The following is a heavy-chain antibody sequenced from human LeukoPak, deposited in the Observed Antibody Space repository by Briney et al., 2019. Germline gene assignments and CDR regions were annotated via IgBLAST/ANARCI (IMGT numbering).Heavy chain of an antibody. CDR3: AKNIVVVPALNAFDI. J-gene: IGHJ3*02. Sequence: PGRTLRLSCAASGFTFSSYGMHWVRQAPGKGLEWVAVISYDGSNKYYADSVKGRFTISKDNSKNTLYLQMNSLRAEDTAVYYCAKNIVVVPALNAFDIWGQGTMVTVSS. CDR1: GFTFSSYG. CDR2: ISYDGSNK. D-gene: IGHD2-2*01. V-gene: IGHV3-30*18.